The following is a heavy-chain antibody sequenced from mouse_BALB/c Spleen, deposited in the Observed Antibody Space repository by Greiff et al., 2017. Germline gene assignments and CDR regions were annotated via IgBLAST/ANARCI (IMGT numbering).Heavy chain of an antibody. J-gene: IGHJ4*01. D-gene: IGHD2-3*01. V-gene: IGHV5-17*02. CDR3: ARKGSIYDGYFYYAMDY. Sequence: EVKVVESGGGLVQPGGSRKLSCAASGFTFSSFGMHWVRQAPEKGLEWVAYISSGSSTIYYADTVKGRFTISRDNPKNTLFLQMTSLRSEDTAMYYGARKGSIYDGYFYYAMDYWGQGTSVTVSS. CDR2: ISSGSSTI. CDR1: GFTFSSFG.